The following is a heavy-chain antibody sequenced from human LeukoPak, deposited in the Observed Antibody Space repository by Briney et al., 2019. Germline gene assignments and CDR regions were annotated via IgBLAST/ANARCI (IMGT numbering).Heavy chain of an antibody. D-gene: IGHD3-3*01. J-gene: IGHJ4*02. CDR1: GGSFSGYY. V-gene: IGHV4-34*01. CDR3: ARSSGDYDFWSGYLGYYFDY. CDR2: INHSGST. Sequence: SETLSLTCAVYGGSFSGYYWSWIRQPPGKGLEGIGEINHSGSTNYNPSLKSRVTISVDTSKNQFSLKLSSVTAADTAVYYCARSSGDYDFWSGYLGYYFDYWGQGTLVTVSS.